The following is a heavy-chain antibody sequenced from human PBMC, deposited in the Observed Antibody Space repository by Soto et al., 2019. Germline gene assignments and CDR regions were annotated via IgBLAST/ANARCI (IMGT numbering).Heavy chain of an antibody. CDR2: IYWDDDK. V-gene: IGHV2-5*02. CDR3: EKYTTRYYYGPGRRYYFAY. D-gene: IGHD3-10*01. CDR1: GFSLSTSGVG. Sequence: QITLKESGPTLVKPTQTLTLTCTFSGFSLSTSGVGVGWIRQPPGKALEWLALIYWDDDKRYSPSLKSRLTITTDTPKQEMFITIAYMDPGDPATYCREKYTTRYYYGPGRRYYFAYWGQGTLVTVSS. J-gene: IGHJ4*02.